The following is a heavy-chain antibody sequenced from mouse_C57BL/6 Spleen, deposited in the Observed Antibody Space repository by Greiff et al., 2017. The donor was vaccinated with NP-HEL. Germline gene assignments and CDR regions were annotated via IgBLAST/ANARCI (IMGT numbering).Heavy chain of an antibody. J-gene: IGHJ3*01. CDR1: GFTFSSYA. Sequence: EVHLVESGGGLVKPGGSLKLSCAASGFTFSSYAMSWVRQTPEKRLEWVATISDGGSYTYYPDNVKGRFTIARDNDKNNLYLQMSHLKSEDTAMYYCARDIYYCSSYAWFAYWGQGTLVTVSA. V-gene: IGHV5-4*01. D-gene: IGHD1-1*01. CDR2: ISDGGSYT. CDR3: ARDIYYCSSYAWFAY.